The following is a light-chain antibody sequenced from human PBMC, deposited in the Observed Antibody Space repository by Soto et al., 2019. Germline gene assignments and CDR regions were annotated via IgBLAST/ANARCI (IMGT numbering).Light chain of an antibody. CDR1: QGVSSS. J-gene: IGKJ5*01. CDR3: QKHSNWPMST. CDR2: DAS. Sequence: TPSPATLSVSPGERATLSGRASQGVSSSLAWYHQKPGQAPRLLIYDASNRATGIPARFSGSGSGTDFTLTISSLETEDFAVYYCQKHSNWPMSTFGQGTRLEIK. V-gene: IGKV3-11*01.